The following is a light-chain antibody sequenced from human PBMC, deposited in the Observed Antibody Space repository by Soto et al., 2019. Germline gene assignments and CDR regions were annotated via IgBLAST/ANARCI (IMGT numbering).Light chain of an antibody. V-gene: IGLV2-14*01. CDR2: EVS. J-gene: IGLJ2*01. CDR1: SSDVGNCNC. Sequence: QSALTQPASVSGSPGQSITISCTGASSDVGNCNCVSWYQQHPGKAPKLMIYEVSNRPSGVSDRFSGSKAGNTASLTISGLQSEDEADYYCAAWDDSLNGVVFGGGTKLTVL. CDR3: AAWDDSLNGVV.